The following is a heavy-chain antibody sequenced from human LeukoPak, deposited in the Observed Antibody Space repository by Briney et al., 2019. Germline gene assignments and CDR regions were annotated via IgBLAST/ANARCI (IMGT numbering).Heavy chain of an antibody. CDR2: ICDSSTYI. CDR1: GFTFSRYS. Sequence: GGSLTLFCAPCGFTFSRYSMNWLRQARGEGLEWLSSICDSSTYIYYADSVKGRFTISRDNAKNSLYLQMNSLRAEDTAVYYCASQIPFYCSAGSCSSYWGQGTLVTVSS. J-gene: IGHJ4*02. CDR3: ASQIPFYCSAGSCSSY. D-gene: IGHD2-15*01. V-gene: IGHV3-21*01.